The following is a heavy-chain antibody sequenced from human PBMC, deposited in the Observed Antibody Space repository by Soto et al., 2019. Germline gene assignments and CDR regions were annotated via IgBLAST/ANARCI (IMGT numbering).Heavy chain of an antibody. CDR1: GFTFSSYA. CDR3: AKDRSDDILTGYPFDY. J-gene: IGHJ4*02. V-gene: IGHV3-23*01. D-gene: IGHD3-9*01. Sequence: GGSLRLSCAASGFTFSSYAMSWVRQAPGKGLEWVSAISGSGGSTYYADSVKGRFTISRDNSKNTLYLQMNSLRAEDTAVYYCAKDRSDDILTGYPFDYWGQGTLVTVSS. CDR2: ISGSGGST.